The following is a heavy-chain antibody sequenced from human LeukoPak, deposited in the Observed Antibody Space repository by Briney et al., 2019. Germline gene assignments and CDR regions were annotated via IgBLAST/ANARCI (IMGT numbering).Heavy chain of an antibody. CDR1: GGSISSGSDY. CDR3: ARVSTLWFGELPYYFDY. CDR2: IYTSGST. Sequence: SETLSLTCTVSGGSISSGSDYWSWIRQPAGKGLEWIGRIYTSGSTNYNLSLKSRVTISVDTSKNQFSLKLSSVTAADTAVYYCARVSTLWFGELPYYFDYWGQGTLVTVSS. J-gene: IGHJ4*02. V-gene: IGHV4-61*02. D-gene: IGHD3-10*01.